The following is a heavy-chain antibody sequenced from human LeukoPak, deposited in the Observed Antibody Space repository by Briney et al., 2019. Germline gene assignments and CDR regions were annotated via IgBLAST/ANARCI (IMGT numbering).Heavy chain of an antibody. D-gene: IGHD3-16*01. CDR3: AKDFGGGVLAY. CDR2: ISWDSGSI. V-gene: IGHV3-9*01. CDR1: GFTFDDYA. J-gene: IGHJ4*02. Sequence: PGGSLRLSCAASGFTFDDYAMHWVRQAPGKGLEWVSGISWDSGSIGYADSVKGRFTISRDNAKNSLYLQMNSLRAEDTALYYCAKDFGGGVLAYWGQGTLVTVSS.